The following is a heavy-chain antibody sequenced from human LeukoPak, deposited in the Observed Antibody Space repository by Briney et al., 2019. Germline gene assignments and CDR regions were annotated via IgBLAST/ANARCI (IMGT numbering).Heavy chain of an antibody. Sequence: ASVKVSCKASGYTFSRFYLYWLRQAPGQGLEWMGIINPNGNSPRYAQKFQGRVTMTRDTSTSTIYMELTSLRSEDTAVYYCARDSWLESGYHFDYWGQGTLVTVSS. D-gene: IGHD6-19*01. CDR1: GYTFSRFY. CDR3: ARDSWLESGYHFDY. CDR2: INPNGNSP. V-gene: IGHV1-46*01. J-gene: IGHJ4*02.